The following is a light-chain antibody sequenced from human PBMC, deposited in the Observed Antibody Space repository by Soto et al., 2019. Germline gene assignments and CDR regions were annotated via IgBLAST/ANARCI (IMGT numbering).Light chain of an antibody. CDR1: QSVSSSD. CDR3: QQYGRSPPWT. V-gene: IGKV3-20*01. CDR2: DTS. J-gene: IGKJ1*01. Sequence: EIVLTQSPGTLSLSPGERATLSCRASQSVSSSDLAWYQQKPGQAPRLLIFDTSNMATGIPDRFSGSGSGTDFTITISSLEPEDFAVYYCQQYGRSPPWTFGQGTKVEIK.